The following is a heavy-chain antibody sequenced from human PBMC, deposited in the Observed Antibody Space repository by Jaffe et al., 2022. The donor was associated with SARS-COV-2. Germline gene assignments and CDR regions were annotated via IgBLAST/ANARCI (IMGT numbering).Heavy chain of an antibody. CDR2: ISSSGSTI. V-gene: IGHV3-48*03. J-gene: IGHJ5*02. CDR3: ARGGYYDFWSGYYQDYNWFDP. D-gene: IGHD3-3*01. Sequence: EVQLVESGGGLVQPGGSLRLSCAASGFTFSSYEMNWVRQAPGKGLEWVSYISSSGSTIYYADSVKGRFTISRDNAKNSLYLQMNSLRAEDTAVYYCARGGYYDFWSGYYQDYNWFDPWGQGTLVTVSS. CDR1: GFTFSSYE.